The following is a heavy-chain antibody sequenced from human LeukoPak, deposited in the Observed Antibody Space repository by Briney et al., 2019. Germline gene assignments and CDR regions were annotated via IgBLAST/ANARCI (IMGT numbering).Heavy chain of an antibody. D-gene: IGHD6-13*01. Sequence: ASVKVSCKASGGTFSSYAISWVRQAPGQGLEWMGGIIPIFGTANYAQKFQGRVTITADESTSTAYMELSSLRSEDTAVYYCASGIAAAGNNYYYYYGMDVWGQGTTVTVSS. J-gene: IGHJ6*02. CDR2: IIPIFGTA. V-gene: IGHV1-69*13. CDR1: GGTFSSYA. CDR3: ASGIAAAGNNYYYYYGMDV.